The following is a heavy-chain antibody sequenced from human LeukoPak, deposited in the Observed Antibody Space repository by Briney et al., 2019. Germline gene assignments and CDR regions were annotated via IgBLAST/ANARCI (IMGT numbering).Heavy chain of an antibody. J-gene: IGHJ3*02. V-gene: IGHV3-23*01. CDR2: ISGSGGST. D-gene: IGHD6-19*01. CDR3: AKVLLAQYSSDWAFDI. CDR1: GFTFSSYA. Sequence: PGGSLRLSCAASGFTFSSYAMSWVRQAPGKGLEWVSAISGSGGSTYYADSVKGQFTISRDNSKNTLYPQMNSLRAEDTAVYYCAKVLLAQYSSDWAFDIWGQGTMVTVSS.